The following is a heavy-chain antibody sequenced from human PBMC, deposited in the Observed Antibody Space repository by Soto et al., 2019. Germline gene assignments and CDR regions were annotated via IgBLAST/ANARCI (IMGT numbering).Heavy chain of an antibody. D-gene: IGHD1-20*01. V-gene: IGHV3-30*18. J-gene: IGHJ6*02. Sequence: PXXSLRLSCAASGFTFSRCGMHWVLQAPGKGLEWVAVISYDGSNKYYADSVKGRFTISRDNSKNTLYLQMNSLRAEDTAVYYCAKTITGDYYGMDVWGQGTTVTVSS. CDR3: AKTITGDYYGMDV. CDR2: ISYDGSNK. CDR1: GFTFSRCG.